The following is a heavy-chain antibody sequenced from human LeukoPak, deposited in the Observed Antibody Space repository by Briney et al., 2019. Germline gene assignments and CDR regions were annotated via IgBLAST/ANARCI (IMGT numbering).Heavy chain of an antibody. CDR3: ERDRVYDYDSSGSIDY. V-gene: IGHV3-21*01. J-gene: IGHJ4*02. CDR1: GFTFSSYS. Sequence: PGGSLRLSCAASGFTFSSYSMDWVRQAPGKGLEWVSSISSSSNYIYYADSVKGRFTISRDNAKNSLYLQMNSLRAEDTAVYYCERDRVYDYDSSGSIDYWGQGTLVTVSS. D-gene: IGHD3-22*01. CDR2: ISSSSNYI.